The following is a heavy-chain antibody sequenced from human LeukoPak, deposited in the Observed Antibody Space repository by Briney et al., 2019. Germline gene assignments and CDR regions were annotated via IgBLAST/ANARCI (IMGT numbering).Heavy chain of an antibody. CDR1: GFTFSSYG. V-gene: IGHV3-30*02. D-gene: IGHD1-26*01. CDR3: AKDVGPAYYFDC. CDR2: IRYDGIHK. J-gene: IGHJ4*02. Sequence: GGSLRLSCAASGFTFSSYGMHWVRQAPGKGPEWLSFIRYDGIHKYYGDSVEGRFTISRDNSKNTLYLQMNSLRAEDTAVYYCAKDVGPAYYFDCWGQGTLVTVS.